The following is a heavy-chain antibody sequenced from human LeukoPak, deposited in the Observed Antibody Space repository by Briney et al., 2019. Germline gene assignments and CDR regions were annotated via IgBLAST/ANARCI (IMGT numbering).Heavy chain of an antibody. J-gene: IGHJ4*02. V-gene: IGHV3-23*01. D-gene: IGHD2-15*01. CDR2: ISGGGGST. CDR1: GFTFSSYA. Sequence: GGALRLSCAASGFTFSSYAMSWVRQAPGKGLEGVSTISGGGGSTYFAGSVKGRFTISRDNSKKTLYLQMNSLRAEDTAVYYCAKSGLNRFDYWGQGTLVTVSS. CDR3: AKSGLNRFDY.